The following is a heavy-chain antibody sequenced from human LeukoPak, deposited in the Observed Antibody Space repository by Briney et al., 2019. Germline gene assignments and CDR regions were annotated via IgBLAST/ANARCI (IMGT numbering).Heavy chain of an antibody. V-gene: IGHV3-30-3*01. Sequence: GGSLRLSCAASGFTFSSYAMHWVRQAPGKGLEWVAIISYDGSNKYYADSVKGRLTISRDNSKNTLYLQMNSLGAEDTAVYYCASGPSKYSTSNKDYWGQGTLVTVSS. CDR1: GFTFSSYA. J-gene: IGHJ4*02. CDR2: ISYDGSNK. CDR3: ASGPSKYSTSNKDY. D-gene: IGHD6-6*01.